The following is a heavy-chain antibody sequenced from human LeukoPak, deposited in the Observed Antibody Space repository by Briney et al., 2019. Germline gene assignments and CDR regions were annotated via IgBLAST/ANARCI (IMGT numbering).Heavy chain of an antibody. V-gene: IGHV3-48*04. J-gene: IGHJ4*02. CDR1: GFTFS. D-gene: IGHD6-13*01. Sequence: GGSLRLSCAASGFTFSMRWVRQVPGKGLQWVSAISGSGGTTYYADSVKGRFTISRDNAKNSLYLQMNSLRAEDTAVYYCARDQWYSSSWYPNPFDYWGQGTLVTVSS. CDR2: ISGSGGTT. CDR3: ARDQWYSSSWYPNPFDY.